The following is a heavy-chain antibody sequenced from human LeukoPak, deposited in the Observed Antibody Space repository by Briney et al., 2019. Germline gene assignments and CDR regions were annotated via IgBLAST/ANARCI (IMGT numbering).Heavy chain of an antibody. CDR1: GYTFTSYL. V-gene: IGHV1-18*01. CDR3: ARVRHLELPGY. CDR2: ISPYNGNT. Sequence: ASVKVSCEASGYTFTSYLITWVRQAPGQGLEWMGWISPYNGNTNYAQKLQGRVTMTTDTSTSTAYMELRSLRSDDTAVYYCARVRHLELPGYWGQGTLVTVSS. D-gene: IGHD1-7*01. J-gene: IGHJ4*02.